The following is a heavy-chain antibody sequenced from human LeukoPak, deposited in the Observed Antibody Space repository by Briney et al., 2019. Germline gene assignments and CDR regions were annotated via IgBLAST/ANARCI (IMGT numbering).Heavy chain of an antibody. Sequence: ASVKVSCKASGYTFTNYAMNWVRQAPGQGLEWMGWINTKTGATNIAQKFQGRVTMTRDTSVNTAYIEMSRLTSDDTAVYFCARGVVACPNWGQGTLVTVSS. V-gene: IGHV1-2*02. CDR1: GYTFTNYA. CDR3: ARGVVACPN. D-gene: IGHD2-15*01. CDR2: INTKTGAT. J-gene: IGHJ4*02.